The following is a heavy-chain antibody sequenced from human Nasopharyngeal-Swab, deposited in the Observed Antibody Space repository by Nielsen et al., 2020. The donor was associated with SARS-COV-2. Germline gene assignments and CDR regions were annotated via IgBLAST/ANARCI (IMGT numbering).Heavy chain of an antibody. CDR1: GGSISSGDYY. D-gene: IGHD2-2*01. V-gene: IGHV4-30-4*01. CDR2: IYYSGST. J-gene: IGHJ5*02. Sequence: SETLSLPCTVSGGSISSGDYYCSWIRQPPGKGLEWIGYIYYSGSTYYNPSLKSRVTISVDTSKNQFSLKLSSVTAADTAVYYCARDSRGWFDPWGQGTLVTVSS. CDR3: ARDSRGWFDP.